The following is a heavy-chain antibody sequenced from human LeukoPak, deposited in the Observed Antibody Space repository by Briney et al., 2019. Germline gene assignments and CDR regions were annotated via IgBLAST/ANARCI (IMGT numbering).Heavy chain of an antibody. CDR1: GGSISSGGYY. D-gene: IGHD3-22*01. J-gene: IGHJ5*02. V-gene: IGHV4-31*03. CDR2: IYYSGST. Sequence: SETLSLTCTVSGGSISSGGYYWSWIRQHPGKGLEWIGYIYYSGSTYYNPSLKSRVTISVDTSKNQFSLKLSSVTAADTAVYYWARAHYYDSSGPPGRFDPWGQGTLVTVSS. CDR3: ARAHYYDSSGPPGRFDP.